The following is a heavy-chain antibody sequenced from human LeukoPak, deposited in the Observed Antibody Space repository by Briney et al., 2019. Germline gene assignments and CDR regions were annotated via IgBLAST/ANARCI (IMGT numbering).Heavy chain of an antibody. CDR2: IYYSGST. Sequence: SETLSLTCIVSGGSISSSRDYWAWIRQPPGKGLEWIANIYYSGSTYYSPSLKSRVIISVDTSKNQLSLKLSSVTAADTAVYYRARLFCPLYYDILTGYYRDNYYYMDVWGKGTTVTISS. V-gene: IGHV4-39*01. D-gene: IGHD3-9*01. J-gene: IGHJ6*03. CDR1: GGSISSSRDY. CDR3: ARLFCPLYYDILTGYYRDNYYYMDV.